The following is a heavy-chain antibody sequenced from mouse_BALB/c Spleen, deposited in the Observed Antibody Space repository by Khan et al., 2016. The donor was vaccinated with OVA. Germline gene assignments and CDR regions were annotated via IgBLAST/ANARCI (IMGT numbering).Heavy chain of an antibody. CDR3: ARQPYYHDYIMDY. CDR1: GFSLPNYG. Sequence: QVQLKQSGPGLVAPSQSLSITCTISGFSLPNYGVHWVRQPPGKGLEWLVVIWSDGSTTYNSALKSRLSISKDNSKSQVFLKINSLQTVDTAVYYCARQPYYHDYIMDYWGQGTSVTVSS. CDR2: IWSDGST. V-gene: IGHV2-6-1*01. D-gene: IGHD2-10*01. J-gene: IGHJ4*01.